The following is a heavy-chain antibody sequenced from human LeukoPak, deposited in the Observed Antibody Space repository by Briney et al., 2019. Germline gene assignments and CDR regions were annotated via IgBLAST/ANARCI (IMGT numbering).Heavy chain of an antibody. J-gene: IGHJ4*02. V-gene: IGHV1-8*01. CDR1: GYTFSSYD. CDR2: MNPNSGNT. CDR3: ARDQGVGGDFVPYYFDY. D-gene: IGHD2-21*02. Sequence: ASVKVSCNTSGYTFSSYDVIWVRLAPGQGLEWMGWMNPNSGNTGYAQKFQGRVTMTGDTSISTAYMELSSLISEDTAVYYCARDQGVGGDFVPYYFDYWGQGTLVTVSS.